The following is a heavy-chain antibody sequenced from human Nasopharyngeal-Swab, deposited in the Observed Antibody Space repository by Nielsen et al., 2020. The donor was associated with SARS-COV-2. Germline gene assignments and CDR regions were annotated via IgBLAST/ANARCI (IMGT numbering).Heavy chain of an antibody. J-gene: IGHJ4*02. CDR1: GFTVSSNF. D-gene: IGHD6-13*01. Sequence: GESLKISCAASGFTVSSNFMTWVRQAPGKGLEWVSLMNSGGSTYYADSVKGRFTISRDNSKNTLYLQMNSLRAEDTAVYYCARAKASSWYRDPFDYWGQRTLVTVSS. CDR2: MNSGGST. CDR3: ARAKASSWYRDPFDY. V-gene: IGHV3-53*05.